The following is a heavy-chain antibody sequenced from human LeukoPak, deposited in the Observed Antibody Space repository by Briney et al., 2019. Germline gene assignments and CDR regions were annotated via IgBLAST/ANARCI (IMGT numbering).Heavy chain of an antibody. CDR2: IYYSGST. J-gene: IGHJ5*02. Sequence: SETLSLTCTVSGGSISSSSYYWGWIRQPPGKGLEWIGSIYYSGSTYYNPSLKSRVTISVDTSKNQFSLKLSSVTAADTAVYYCARGVVPLRANWFDPWGQGTLVTVSS. CDR1: GGSISSSSYY. V-gene: IGHV4-39*07. CDR3: ARGVVPLRANWFDP. D-gene: IGHD2-15*01.